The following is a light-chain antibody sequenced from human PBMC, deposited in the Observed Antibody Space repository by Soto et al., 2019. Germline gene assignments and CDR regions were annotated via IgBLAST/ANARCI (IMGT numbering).Light chain of an antibody. J-gene: IGKJ3*01. CDR2: GAS. CDR1: QSVFSS. V-gene: IGKV3-15*01. CDR3: QQYNNWPFT. Sequence: EIVMTQSPATLSVSPGDRATLSCRASQSVFSSLAWFQQKPGQAPRLLIYGASTRATGIPARFSGSGSGTEFTLTISSLQSEDFAVYYCQQYNNWPFTFGPGTKVDIK.